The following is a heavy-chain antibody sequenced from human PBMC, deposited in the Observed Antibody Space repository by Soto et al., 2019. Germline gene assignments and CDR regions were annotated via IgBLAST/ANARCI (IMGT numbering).Heavy chain of an antibody. Sequence: EVQLVESGGGLVKPGGSLRLSCAASGFTFSSYSMNWVRQAPGQGLEWVSSISSSSSYIYYADSVKGRFTISRDNAKNSLYLQMNSLRAEDTAVYYCARRPDDYVWGSYRYGFDYWGQGTLVTVSS. CDR3: ARRPDDYVWGSYRYGFDY. D-gene: IGHD3-16*02. CDR1: GFTFSSYS. CDR2: ISSSSSYI. J-gene: IGHJ4*02. V-gene: IGHV3-21*01.